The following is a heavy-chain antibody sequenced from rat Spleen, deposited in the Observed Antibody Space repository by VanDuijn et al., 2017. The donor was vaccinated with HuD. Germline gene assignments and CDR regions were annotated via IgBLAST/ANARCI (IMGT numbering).Heavy chain of an antibody. D-gene: IGHD1-12*01. V-gene: IGHV3-3*01. CDR1: GNSITSSYR. CDR2: INSAGNT. J-gene: IGHJ3*01. Sequence: EVQLQESGPGLVKPSQSLSLTCSVTGNSITSSYRWNWIRKFPGSKLEWMGHINSAGNTNYNPSLKSRISITRDTSKNQFFLQVDSVTTEDTATYYCARGYYVAFAYWGQGTLVTLSS. CDR3: ARGYYVAFAY.